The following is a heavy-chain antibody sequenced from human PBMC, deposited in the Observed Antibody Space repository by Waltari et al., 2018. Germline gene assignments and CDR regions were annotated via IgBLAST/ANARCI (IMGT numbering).Heavy chain of an antibody. Sequence: EVQLVESGGGLGKPGGSLRVSCAASGFTFSKAWMSWVRQAPGKGREWVGRIKNKADDGTTEYAAPVKGRFAISRDDSENTVYLQMNSLKTEDTAVYYWTTLGGTVSGDYYYAMDVWGQGTTVTVSS. CDR2: IKNKADDGTT. D-gene: IGHD3-10*01. V-gene: IGHV3-15*01. CDR1: GFTFSKAW. J-gene: IGHJ6*02. CDR3: TTLGGTVSGDYYYAMDV.